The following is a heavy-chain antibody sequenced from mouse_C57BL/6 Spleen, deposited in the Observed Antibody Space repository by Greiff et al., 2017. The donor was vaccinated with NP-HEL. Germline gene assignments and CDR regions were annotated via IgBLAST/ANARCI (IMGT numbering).Heavy chain of an antibody. CDR1: GFTFSSYG. Sequence: EVNVVESGGDLVKPGGSLKLSCAASGFTFSSYGMSWVRQTPDKRLEWVATISSGGSYTYYPDSVKGRFTISRDNAKNTLYLQMSSLKSEDTAMYYCARQGLRGYYFDYWGQGTTLTVSS. V-gene: IGHV5-6*01. CDR3: ARQGLRGYYFDY. D-gene: IGHD1-1*01. CDR2: ISSGGSYT. J-gene: IGHJ2*01.